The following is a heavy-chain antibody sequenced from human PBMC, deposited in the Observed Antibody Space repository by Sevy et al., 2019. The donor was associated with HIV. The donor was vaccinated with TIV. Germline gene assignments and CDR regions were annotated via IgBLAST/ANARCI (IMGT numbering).Heavy chain of an antibody. J-gene: IGHJ6*02. CDR1: GFIFDYYG. CDR2: ISHDGSKK. CDR3: TKDRPVYGDFPYGRDF. Sequence: GGSLRLSCAASGFIFDYYGMHWVRQAPGKGLEWVALISHDGSKKYYADSVKGRFTISRDNSKNTLYLQMNTLRRDDTAAYFCTKDRPVYGDFPYGRDFWGQGTTFTSP. V-gene: IGHV3-30*18. D-gene: IGHD4-17*01.